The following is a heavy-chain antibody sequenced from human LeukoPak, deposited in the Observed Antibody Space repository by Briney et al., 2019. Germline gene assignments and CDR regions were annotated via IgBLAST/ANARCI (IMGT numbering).Heavy chain of an antibody. CDR2: MNPNSGNT. J-gene: IGHJ4*02. V-gene: IGHV1-8*02. CDR1: GYTFTDYY. CDR3: ARARLGGVKLDY. D-gene: IGHD3-16*01. Sequence: ASVTVSCKASGYTFTDYYIHWVRQAPGQGLEWMGWMNPNSGNTGYAQKFQGRVTMTRNTSISTAYMELSSLRSEDTAVYYCARARLGGVKLDYWGQGTLVTVSS.